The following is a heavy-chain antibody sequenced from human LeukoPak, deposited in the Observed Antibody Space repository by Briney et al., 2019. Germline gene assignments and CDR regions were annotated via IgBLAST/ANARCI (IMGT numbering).Heavy chain of an antibody. J-gene: IGHJ6*04. CDR2: IWYDGSNK. Sequence: GGSLRLSCAASGFTFSSYGMHWVRQAPGKGLEWVAVIWYDGSNKYYADSVKGRFTISRDNSKNTLYLQMNSLRAEDTAVYHCARDRGYGSGSYFFYYYGIDVWGKGTTVTVSS. CDR3: ARDRGYGSGSYFFYYYGIDV. CDR1: GFTFSSYG. D-gene: IGHD3-10*01. V-gene: IGHV3-33*01.